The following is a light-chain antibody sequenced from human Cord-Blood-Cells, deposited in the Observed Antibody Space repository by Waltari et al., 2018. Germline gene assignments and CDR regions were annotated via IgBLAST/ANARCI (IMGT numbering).Light chain of an antibody. CDR3: CSYAGSYV. CDR1: SSVVGGYNY. Sequence: HSALTQPRPVSGSPGQSVPIPCPGTSSVVGGYNYVSWYQQHPGKAPKLMIYDVSKRPSGVPDRFSGSKSGNTASLTISGLQAEDEADYYCCSYAGSYVFGTGTKVTVL. J-gene: IGLJ1*01. CDR2: DVS. V-gene: IGLV2-11*01.